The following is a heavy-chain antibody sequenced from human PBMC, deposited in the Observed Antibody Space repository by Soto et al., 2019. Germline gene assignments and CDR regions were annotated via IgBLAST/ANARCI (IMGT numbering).Heavy chain of an antibody. CDR1: GFTFSGHW. Sequence: EVQLVESGGGLVQPGGSLRLSCTASGFTFSGHWMNWVRQAPGEGLVWVSFINSDGTTAMYADSVTGRFTISRDNAKNTLDLKMNSLRDEDTAVYYCARGSGGFDQWGQGTLVTVSS. CDR3: ARGSGGFDQ. D-gene: IGHD3-10*01. CDR2: INSDGTTA. V-gene: IGHV3-74*03. J-gene: IGHJ4*02.